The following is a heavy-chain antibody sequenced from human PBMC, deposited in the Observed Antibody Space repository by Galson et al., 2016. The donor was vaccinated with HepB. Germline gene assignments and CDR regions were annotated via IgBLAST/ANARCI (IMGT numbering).Heavy chain of an antibody. CDR2: IKYDGSEG. CDR3: ARDGYYYAMDV. V-gene: IGHV3-7*03. J-gene: IGHJ6*02. Sequence: SLRLSCAASGFTFNTYWMNWVRQAPGKGLEWVANIKYDGSEGYYVDSVKGRVTVSRDNAKSSLYLQMNSLRADDTAVYYCARDGYYYAMDVWGQGTTVTVSS. CDR1: GFTFNTYW.